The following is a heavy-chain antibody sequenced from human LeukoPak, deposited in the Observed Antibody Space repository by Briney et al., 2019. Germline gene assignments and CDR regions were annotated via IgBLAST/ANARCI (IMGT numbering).Heavy chain of an antibody. CDR1: GFTFSSYG. CDR2: ISYDGSNR. D-gene: IGHD5-24*01. V-gene: IGHV3-30*18. Sequence: GGSLRLSCAASGFTFSSYGMHWVRQAPGKGLQWVAVISYDGSNRYYADSVKGRFTISRDNSKNTLYLQMSSLRAEDTAVYYCAKDRNVAMATMNFDYWGQGTLVTVSS. J-gene: IGHJ4*02. CDR3: AKDRNVAMATMNFDY.